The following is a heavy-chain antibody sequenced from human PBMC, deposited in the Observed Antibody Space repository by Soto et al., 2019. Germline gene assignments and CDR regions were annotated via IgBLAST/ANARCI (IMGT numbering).Heavy chain of an antibody. CDR3: AHRLYVLYIHYSYWYFHL. J-gene: IGHJ2*01. CDR2: IYWDDDK. V-gene: IGHV2-5*02. D-gene: IGHD3-16*01. CDR1: GFSLSTSGGG. Sequence: GSGATLVNPTQTLTLTCTFSGFSLSTSGGGVGWIRQPPGKALEWLALIYWDDDKRYSPSLKSRLTITKDTSKNQVVLTMTTMHPVDTATYYSAHRLYVLYIHYSYWYFHLSCRGPLLTLSS.